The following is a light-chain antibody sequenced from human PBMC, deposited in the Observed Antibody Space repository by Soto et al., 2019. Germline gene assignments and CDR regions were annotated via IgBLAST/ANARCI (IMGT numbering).Light chain of an antibody. J-gene: IGLJ2*01. Sequence: SYELTQPPSVSVSPGQTASITCSGDKLGDKYACWYQQKPAQSPVLVIYQDSKRPSGIPERFSGSNSGNTATLTISGTQAMDEADYYCQARDSSVVFGGGTKLTVL. CDR3: QARDSSVV. V-gene: IGLV3-1*01. CDR2: QDS. CDR1: KLGDKY.